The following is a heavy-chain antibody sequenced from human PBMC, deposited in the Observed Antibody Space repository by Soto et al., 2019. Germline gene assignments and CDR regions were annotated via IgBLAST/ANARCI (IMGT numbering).Heavy chain of an antibody. CDR1: GGTFSSFA. CDR3: ARGNALDV. V-gene: IGHV1-69*01. Sequence: QVQLVQSGAEAKKPGSSVKVSCKASGGTFSSFAINWVRQVPGQGLEWMGGIMPIVGTANYAQKFQGRVTISADESTGTDYLEVNSLRSEDTAVYYCARGNALDVWGQGTMVTISS. CDR2: IMPIVGTA. D-gene: IGHD3-10*01. J-gene: IGHJ3*01.